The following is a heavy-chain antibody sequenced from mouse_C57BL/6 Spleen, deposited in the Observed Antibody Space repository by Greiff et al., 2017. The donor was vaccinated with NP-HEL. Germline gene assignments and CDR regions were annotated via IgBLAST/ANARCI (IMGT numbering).Heavy chain of an antibody. CDR1: GYTFTSYW. J-gene: IGHJ4*01. CDR3: ARLEGRRYYAMDY. V-gene: IGHV1-61*01. D-gene: IGHD2-14*01. Sequence: VQLQQPGAELVRPGSSVKLSCKASGYTFTSYWMDWVKQRPGQGLEWIGNIYPSDSETHYNQKFKDKATLTVDKSSSTAYMQLSSLTSEDSAVYYCARLEGRRYYAMDYWGQGTSVTVSS. CDR2: IYPSDSET.